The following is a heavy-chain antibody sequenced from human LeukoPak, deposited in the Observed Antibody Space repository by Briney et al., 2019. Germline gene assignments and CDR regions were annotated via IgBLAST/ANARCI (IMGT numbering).Heavy chain of an antibody. CDR2: ISGDGSGT. CDR1: GFTLRNYW. Sequence: PGGSLRLSCAASGFTLRNYWMHWVRQVPGRGLVWVPRISGDGSGTNYADSVKGRFTISRDNAKNTVYMQINNLRAEDTAVYFCARYSSSSGGPSYFLDYWGQGTLVTVSS. CDR3: ARYSSSSGGPSYFLDY. D-gene: IGHD6-6*01. V-gene: IGHV3-74*01. J-gene: IGHJ4*02.